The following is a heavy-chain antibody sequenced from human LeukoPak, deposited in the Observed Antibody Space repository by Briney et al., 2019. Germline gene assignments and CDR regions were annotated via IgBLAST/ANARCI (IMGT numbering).Heavy chain of an antibody. CDR3: ARLGADVAYGDYGSWFDL. J-gene: IGHJ5*02. Sequence: GASVKVSCKASGYTFTGYYMHWVRQAPGQGLEWMGWINPNSGGTNYAQKFQGRVTMTRDTSISTAYMELSRLRSDDTAVYYCARLGADVAYGDYGSWFDLWGQGTLVTVSS. CDR2: INPNSGGT. D-gene: IGHD4-17*01. V-gene: IGHV1-2*02. CDR1: GYTFTGYY.